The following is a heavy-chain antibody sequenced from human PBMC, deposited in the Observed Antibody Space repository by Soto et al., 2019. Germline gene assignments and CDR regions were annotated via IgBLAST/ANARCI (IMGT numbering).Heavy chain of an antibody. Sequence: ASVKVSCKASGYTFTSYGISWVRQAPGQGLAWMGWVSTYNGDTHYPQNFQGRVIMTTDTSTNTAYMELKSLRSDDTAIYFCARDQPVYDILTEHDFWGQGTLVTVSS. CDR2: VSTYNGDT. J-gene: IGHJ4*02. CDR1: GYTFTSYG. CDR3: ARDQPVYDILTEHDF. V-gene: IGHV1-18*01. D-gene: IGHD3-9*01.